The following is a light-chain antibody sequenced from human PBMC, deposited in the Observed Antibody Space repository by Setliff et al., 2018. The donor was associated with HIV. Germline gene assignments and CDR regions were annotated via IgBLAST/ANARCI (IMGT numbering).Light chain of an antibody. Sequence: QSVLTQPPSVSAAPGQKVTISCSGSSSNIGNNYVSWYQQLPGAAPKLLIYDNNKRPSGIPDRFSGSKSGTSATLGTTGLQTGGEGDYYCATWDSSLSALFGGGTKVTVL. J-gene: IGLJ2*01. CDR2: DNN. V-gene: IGLV1-51*01. CDR1: SSNIGNNY. CDR3: ATWDSSLSAL.